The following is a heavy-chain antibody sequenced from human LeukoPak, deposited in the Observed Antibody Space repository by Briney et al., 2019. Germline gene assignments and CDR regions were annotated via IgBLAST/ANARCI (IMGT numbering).Heavy chain of an antibody. V-gene: IGHV4-30-4*01. J-gene: IGHJ6*02. CDR1: GGSISSGDYY. D-gene: IGHD2-2*01. CDR3: ARGGPDYGMDV. CDR2: IYYSGST. Sequence: SETLSLTCTVSGGSISSGDYYWSWIRQPPGKGLEWIGYIYYSGSTYYNPPLKSRVTISVDTSKNQFSLKLSSVTAADTAVYYCARGGPDYGMDVWGQGTTVTVSS.